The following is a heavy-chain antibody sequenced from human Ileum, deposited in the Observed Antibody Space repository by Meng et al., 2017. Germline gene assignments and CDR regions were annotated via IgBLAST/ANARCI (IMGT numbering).Heavy chain of an antibody. J-gene: IGHJ4*02. Sequence: QVQLVQSGAEVKKPGASVKVSCKASGYTFTSTNYGISWMRQAPGQGLEWMGWVSTYNDGTNHVQKFQDRVTMTTDTSTSTVYMELRSLRSDDTAVYYCARDQIGDYVWDYWGQGTLVTVSS. CDR3: ARDQIGDYVWDY. CDR1: GYTFTSTNYG. D-gene: IGHD4-17*01. V-gene: IGHV1-18*01. CDR2: VSTYNDGT.